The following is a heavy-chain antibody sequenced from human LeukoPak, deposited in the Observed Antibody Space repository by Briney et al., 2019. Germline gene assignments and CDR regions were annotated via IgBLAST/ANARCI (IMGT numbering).Heavy chain of an antibody. J-gene: IGHJ4*02. CDR2: IYHSGTT. D-gene: IGHD3-3*02. Sequence: SETLSLTCTVSGGSIRSDGYYWSWIRQPPGKGLEWIAYIYHSGTTYYNPSLMSRLTISVDTSKNQFSLKLSSVTAADTAVYYCARVAEPHYYFDYWGQGTLVTVSS. CDR3: ARVAEPHYYFDY. V-gene: IGHV4-30-2*01. CDR1: GGSIRSDGYY.